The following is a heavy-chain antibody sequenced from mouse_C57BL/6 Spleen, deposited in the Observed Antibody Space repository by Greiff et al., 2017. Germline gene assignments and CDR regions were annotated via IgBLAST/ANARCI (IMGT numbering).Heavy chain of an antibody. V-gene: IGHV1-52*01. CDR2: IDPSDSET. J-gene: IGHJ3*01. Sequence: VQLQQSGAELVRPGSSVKLSCKASGYTFTSYWMHWVKQRPIQGLEWIGNIDPSDSETHYNQKFKDKATLTVDKSSSTAYMQLSSLTSEDSAVYYCARMNYYGSSSAWLAYWGQGTLVTVSA. CDR1: GYTFTSYW. CDR3: ARMNYYGSSSAWLAY. D-gene: IGHD1-1*01.